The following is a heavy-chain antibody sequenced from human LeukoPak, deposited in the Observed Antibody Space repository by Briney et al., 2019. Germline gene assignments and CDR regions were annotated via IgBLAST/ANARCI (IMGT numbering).Heavy chain of an antibody. J-gene: IGHJ4*02. CDR1: GFTFRSYA. Sequence: GGSLRLSCVASGFTFRSYAMHWVRQAPGKGLEWIIVISSDGTNKYYADSVKGRFTVSRDNSKNTLYLQMNSLRDKDTAVYYCAKEFSGYLASFEYWGQGTLVTVSS. CDR2: ISSDGTNK. D-gene: IGHD3-22*01. V-gene: IGHV3-30-3*01. CDR3: AKEFSGYLASFEY.